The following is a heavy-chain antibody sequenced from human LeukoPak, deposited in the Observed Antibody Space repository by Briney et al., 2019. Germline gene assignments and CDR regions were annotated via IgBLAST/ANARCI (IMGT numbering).Heavy chain of an antibody. CDR2: INPNSGGT. V-gene: IGHV1-2*02. J-gene: IGHJ4*02. CDR1: GYTFTGYY. Sequence: ASLKVSCKASGYTFTGYYMHWVRQAPGQGLEWMGWINPNSGGTNYAQKFQGRVTMTRDTSVSTAYMELSRLRSDDTAVYYCAREQEYRPLSGHDWGQGTLVTVSS. CDR3: AREQEYRPLSGHD. D-gene: IGHD5-18*01.